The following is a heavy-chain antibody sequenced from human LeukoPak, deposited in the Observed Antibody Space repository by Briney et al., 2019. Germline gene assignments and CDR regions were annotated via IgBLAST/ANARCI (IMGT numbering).Heavy chain of an antibody. D-gene: IGHD3-22*01. CDR1: GCRFAIYS. CDR3: ARLDYDSSGPQGSFDY. J-gene: IGHJ4*02. Sequence: LGGPRKFSGQGSGCRFAIYSIGGVGRLPGKGLKGLGIIYPGDADTTSSPSCQGQVTISAAKSISTASLQWSSLKASDTAMYYCARLDYDSSGPQGSFDYWGPGNLVTASS. V-gene: IGHV5-51*01. CDR2: IYPGDADT.